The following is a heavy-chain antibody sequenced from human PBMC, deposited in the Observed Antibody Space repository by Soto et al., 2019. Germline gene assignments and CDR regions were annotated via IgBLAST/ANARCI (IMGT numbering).Heavy chain of an antibody. CDR1: GYTFTSYY. D-gene: IGHD1-7*01. J-gene: IGHJ4*02. CDR2: INPSGGST. CDR3: ARDRTGTNDY. V-gene: IGHV1-46*01. Sequence: AAVKVSFKASGYTFTSYYLHWVRQAPGQGLEWMGIINPSGGSTSYAQKFQGRVTMTRDTSTSTVYMELSSLRSEDTAVYYCARDRTGTNDYWGQGTLVTVSS.